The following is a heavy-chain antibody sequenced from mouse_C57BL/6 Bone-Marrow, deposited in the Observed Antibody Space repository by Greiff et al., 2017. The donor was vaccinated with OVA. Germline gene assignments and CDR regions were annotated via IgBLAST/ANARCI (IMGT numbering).Heavy chain of an antibody. CDR1: GYTFTSYW. V-gene: IGHV1-55*01. J-gene: IGHJ2*01. CDR3: ARYWKLGWLLYYVDY. Sequence: QVQLKQPGAELVKPGASVKMSCKASGYTFTSYWITWVKQRPGQGLEWIGDIYPGSGSTNYNEQFKSKATLTVDTSSSTAYMQLSSLTSEDSAVYYCARYWKLGWLLYYVDYWGQGTTLTVSS. CDR2: IYPGSGST. D-gene: IGHD2-3*01.